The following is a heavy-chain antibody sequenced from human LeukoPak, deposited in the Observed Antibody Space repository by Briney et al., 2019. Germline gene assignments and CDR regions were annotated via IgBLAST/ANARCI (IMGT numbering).Heavy chain of an antibody. V-gene: IGHV4-39*01. CDR2: IYYSGST. CDR1: GGSINSNSYY. Sequence: PSETLSLTCTVSGGSINSNSYYWGWIRQPPGKGLEWIGSIYYSGSTNYNPSLKSRVTISVDTSKNQFSLKLSSVTAADTAIYYCARHGHCSGGGCYFDYWGQGTLVTVSS. CDR3: ARHGHCSGGGCYFDY. D-gene: IGHD2-15*01. J-gene: IGHJ4*02.